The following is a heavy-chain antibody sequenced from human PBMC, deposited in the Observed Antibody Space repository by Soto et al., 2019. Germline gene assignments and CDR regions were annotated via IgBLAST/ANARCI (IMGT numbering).Heavy chain of an antibody. CDR3: VLRSMAVVPEY. V-gene: IGHV4-59*01. CDR1: GDSISSYY. Sequence: QVQLQESGPGLVKPSETLSLTCAVSGDSISSYYCMWIRQPPGKGLESIGYLYYGRSANYNPSLKRRVALSVHTSTNPCSLPLSSMTAADTAVYYCVLRSMAVVPEYWGQGTLVTVSS. D-gene: IGHD3-22*01. CDR2: LYYGRSA. J-gene: IGHJ4*02.